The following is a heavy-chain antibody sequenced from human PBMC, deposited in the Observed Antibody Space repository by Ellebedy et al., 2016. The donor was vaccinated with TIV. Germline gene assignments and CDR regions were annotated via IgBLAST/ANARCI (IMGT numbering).Heavy chain of an antibody. V-gene: IGHV3-21*06. CDR1: GFTFSSFG. J-gene: IGHJ3*02. Sequence: PGGSLRLSCAASGFTFSSFGMNWVRQPSGKGLEWVSSIDSSGTYIYYADSVKGRFTISRDNPKNSLYLHMNSLRAEDTAVYYCAKRTVINPEGEAYDIWGQGTKVTVSS. CDR2: IDSSGTYI. D-gene: IGHD4-23*01. CDR3: AKRTVINPEGEAYDI.